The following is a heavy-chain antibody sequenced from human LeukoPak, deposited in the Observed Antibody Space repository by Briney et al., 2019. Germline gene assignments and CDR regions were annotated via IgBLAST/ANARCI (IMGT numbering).Heavy chain of an antibody. CDR1: GGSISSYY. J-gene: IGHJ4*02. Sequence: SETLSLTWTVSGGSISSYYWSWIRQPPGKGLEWIGYIYYSGGTNYNPSLKSRVTISVDTSKNQFSLKLSSVTAADAAVYYCARSGECSGGSCIRDFDYWGQGTLVTVSS. V-gene: IGHV4-59*01. CDR3: ARSGECSGGSCIRDFDY. D-gene: IGHD2-15*01. CDR2: IYYSGGT.